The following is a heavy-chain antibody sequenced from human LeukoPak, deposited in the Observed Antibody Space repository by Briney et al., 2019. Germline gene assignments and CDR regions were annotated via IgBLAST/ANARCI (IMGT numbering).Heavy chain of an antibody. CDR2: ISAYNGNT. J-gene: IGHJ4*02. V-gene: IGHV1-18*01. CDR1: GYTFTSYG. Sequence: GAAVKVSCKASGYTFTSYGISWVRQAPGQGLEWMGWISAYNGNTNYAQKLQGRVTMTTDTSTSTAYMELRSLRSEDTAVYYCAPRRYYYDSSGYSYFDYWGQGTLVTVSS. D-gene: IGHD3-22*01. CDR3: APRRYYYDSSGYSYFDY.